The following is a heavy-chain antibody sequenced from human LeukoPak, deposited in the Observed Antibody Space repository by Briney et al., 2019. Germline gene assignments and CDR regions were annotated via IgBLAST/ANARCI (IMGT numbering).Heavy chain of an antibody. J-gene: IGHJ6*03. CDR1: GFTFSSSA. Sequence: GGSLRLSCAASGFTFSSSAMSWVRQAPGKGLQWVSSISGSGDRTYYADSVKGRFTISRDNSKNTLYLQMNSLRAEDTAVYYCAKDAVTALAGYYYYMDVWGKGTMVTVSS. CDR2: ISGSGDRT. CDR3: AKDAVTALAGYYYYMDV. D-gene: IGHD6-19*01. V-gene: IGHV3-23*01.